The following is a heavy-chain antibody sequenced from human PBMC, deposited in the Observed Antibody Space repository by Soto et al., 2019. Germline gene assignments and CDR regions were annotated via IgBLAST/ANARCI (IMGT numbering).Heavy chain of an antibody. CDR3: AKTMRITIFGVVIIPLDY. V-gene: IGHV3-23*01. Sequence: GGSLRLSCAASGFTFSSYAMSWVRQAPGKGLEWVSAISGSGGSTYYADSVKGRFTISRDNSKNTLYLQMNSLRAEDTAVYYCAKTMRITIFGVVIIPLDYWGQRTLVTVSS. J-gene: IGHJ4*02. D-gene: IGHD3-3*01. CDR1: GFTFSSYA. CDR2: ISGSGGST.